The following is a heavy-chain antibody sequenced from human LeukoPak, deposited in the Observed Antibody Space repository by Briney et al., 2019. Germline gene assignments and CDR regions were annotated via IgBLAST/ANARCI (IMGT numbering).Heavy chain of an antibody. CDR3: ATAYSMIMVAIPLYFDF. J-gene: IGHJ4*02. Sequence: GRSLRLSCAASGFTFSSYAMHWVRQAPGKGLEWVAVISYDGSNKYYADSVRGRFTISRDNSENTLYLQVSSLRAEDTAVYYCATAYSMIMVAIPLYFDFWGQGTLVTVSS. V-gene: IGHV3-30-3*01. D-gene: IGHD3-22*01. CDR2: ISYDGSNK. CDR1: GFTFSSYA.